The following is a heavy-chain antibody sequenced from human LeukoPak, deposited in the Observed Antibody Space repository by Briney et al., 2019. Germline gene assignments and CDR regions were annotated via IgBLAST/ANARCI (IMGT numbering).Heavy chain of an antibody. CDR1: GFTFSSYA. Sequence: GASLRLSCAAPGFTFSSYAMSWVRQAPGKGLEWVSAISGSGGSTYYADSVKGRFTISRDNSKNTLYLQMNSLRAEDTAVYYCAKVGDFWSGLAYNYYYGMDVWGQGTTVTVSS. D-gene: IGHD3-3*01. CDR3: AKVGDFWSGLAYNYYYGMDV. CDR2: ISGSGGST. V-gene: IGHV3-23*01. J-gene: IGHJ6*02.